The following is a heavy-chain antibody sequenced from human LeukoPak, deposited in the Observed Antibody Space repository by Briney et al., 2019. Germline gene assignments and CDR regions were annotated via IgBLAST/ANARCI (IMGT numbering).Heavy chain of an antibody. CDR3: ARDKVGEGIRYFDY. V-gene: IGHV3-30-3*01. CDR1: GFTFSSYA. Sequence: GGSLRLSCAASGFTFSSYAMHWVRQAPGKGLEWVAVISYDGSNKYYADSVKGRFTISRDNSKNTLYLQMNRLRAEDTAVYYCARDKVGEGIRYFDYWGQGTLVTVSS. J-gene: IGHJ4*02. CDR2: ISYDGSNK. D-gene: IGHD3-16*01.